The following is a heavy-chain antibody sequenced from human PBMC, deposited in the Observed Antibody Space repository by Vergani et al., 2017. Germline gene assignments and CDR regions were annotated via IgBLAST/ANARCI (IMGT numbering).Heavy chain of an antibody. V-gene: IGHV5-51*03. D-gene: IGHD4-23*01. Sequence: EVQLVQSGAEVKKPGEFLKISCKGSGYSFTTYWIGWVRQMPGKGLEWMGIIYPGDSDTRYSPSFQGQVTISADKSISTAYLPWSSLKASDTAMYYCARVQTTVVTPIDYWGQGTQVTVSS. CDR2: IYPGDSDT. CDR3: ARVQTTVVTPIDY. J-gene: IGHJ4*02. CDR1: GYSFTTYW.